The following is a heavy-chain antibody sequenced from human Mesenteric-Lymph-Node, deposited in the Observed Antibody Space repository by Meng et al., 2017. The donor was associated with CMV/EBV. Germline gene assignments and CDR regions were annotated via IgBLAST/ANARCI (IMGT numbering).Heavy chain of an antibody. V-gene: IGHV3-21*01. Sequence: FTFCGYSMNWVHQAPGMGLGWVTSISFSSRNIYYADSVKGRFTVYRYNTKNSLYLKMNSLRAEDTAVYYCARVPLRESSGWPYFDYWGQGTLVTVSS. J-gene: IGHJ4*02. CDR1: FTFCGYS. CDR3: ARVPLRESSGWPYFDY. CDR2: ISFSSRNI. D-gene: IGHD6-19*01.